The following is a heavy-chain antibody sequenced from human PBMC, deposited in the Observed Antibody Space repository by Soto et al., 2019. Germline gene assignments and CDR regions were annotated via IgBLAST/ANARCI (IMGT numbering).Heavy chain of an antibody. CDR2: FFIGGNT. V-gene: IGHV4-39*07. Sequence: PSETLSLTCTVSGGSISSSTYYWGWMRQPPGKGLEWIASFFIGGNTYYNPSLKSRVTISVDTSKNQFSLKLSSVTAADTAVYYCARVLFGRGNWFDPWGQGTLVTVSS. CDR1: GGSISSSTYY. J-gene: IGHJ5*02. D-gene: IGHD3-3*01. CDR3: ARVLFGRGNWFDP.